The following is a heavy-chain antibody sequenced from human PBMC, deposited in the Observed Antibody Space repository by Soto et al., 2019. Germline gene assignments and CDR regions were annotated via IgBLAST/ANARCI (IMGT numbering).Heavy chain of an antibody. V-gene: IGHV4-31*02. CDR1: GGSISSGGYY. D-gene: IGHD2-2*01. CDR3: ARACSTSCVFDI. CDR2: IYYSGST. J-gene: IGHJ3*02. Sequence: SETLSLTCTVSGGSISSGGYYWSWIRQHPGKGLEWIGYIYYSGSTYYNPSLKSRVTISVDTSKNQFSLRLSSVTAADTAVYYCARACSTSCVFDIWGQGTMVTVSS.